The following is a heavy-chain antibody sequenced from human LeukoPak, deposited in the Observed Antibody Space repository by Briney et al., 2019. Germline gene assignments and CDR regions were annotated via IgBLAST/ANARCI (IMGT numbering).Heavy chain of an antibody. Sequence: GGSLRLSCAASGFTFSSHGMHWVRQAPGKGLEWVAVVWSDGSNKYYADSVKGRFIISRDNSRNTLYLQMNSLRAEDTAVYYCARDDNVHLIHLDYWGQGTLVTVSS. CDR1: GFTFSSHG. D-gene: IGHD1-1*01. J-gene: IGHJ4*02. CDR2: VWSDGSNK. V-gene: IGHV3-33*01. CDR3: ARDDNVHLIHLDY.